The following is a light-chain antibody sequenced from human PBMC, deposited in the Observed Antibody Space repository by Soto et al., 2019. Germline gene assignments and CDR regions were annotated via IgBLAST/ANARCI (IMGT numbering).Light chain of an antibody. CDR1: ESVSSSY. J-gene: IGKJ1*01. CDR2: GAS. CDR3: QQYGSPPGT. Sequence: EIVLPQSPGTLSLSPGERATLSCRASESVSSSYLGWYQQKPGQAPRLLIYGASRRATGIPDRFSGSGSGTDFTLTISRLEPEDFAVYYCQQYGSPPGTFGQGTKVDFK. V-gene: IGKV3-20*01.